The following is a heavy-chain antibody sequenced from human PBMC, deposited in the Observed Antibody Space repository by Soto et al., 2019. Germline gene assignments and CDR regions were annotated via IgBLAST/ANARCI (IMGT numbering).Heavy chain of an antibody. D-gene: IGHD2-2*01. CDR3: ARDRVVPAAINYYYGMDV. CDR1: GFTFSSYS. Sequence: EVQLVESGGGLVKPGGSLRLSCAASGFTFSSYSMNWVRQAPGKGLEWVSSISSSSSYIYYADSVKGRFTISRDNAKNSLYLQMNSLRAEDTAVYYCARDRVVPAAINYYYGMDVWGQGTTVTVSS. CDR2: ISSSSSYI. V-gene: IGHV3-21*04. J-gene: IGHJ6*02.